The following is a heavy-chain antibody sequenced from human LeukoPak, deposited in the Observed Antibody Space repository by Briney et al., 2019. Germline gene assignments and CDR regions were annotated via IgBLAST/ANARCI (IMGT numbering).Heavy chain of an antibody. CDR2: IYYSGST. CDR1: GGSISSGGYY. D-gene: IGHD4-17*01. CDR3: ARDRDGDYGSVFDS. Sequence: PSETLSLTCTVSGGSISSGGYYWSWIRQHPGTGLEWIGYIYYSGSTYYNPSLKSRVTISVDTSKNQFSLKLSSVTAADTAVYYCARDRDGDYGSVFDSGGQGPMVTVS. J-gene: IGHJ3*02. V-gene: IGHV4-31*03.